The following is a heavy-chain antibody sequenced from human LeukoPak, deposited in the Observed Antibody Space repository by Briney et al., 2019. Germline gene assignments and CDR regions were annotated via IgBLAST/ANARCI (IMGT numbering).Heavy chain of an antibody. CDR2: TNVGNDYT. J-gene: IGHJ4*02. D-gene: IGHD4-11*01. Sequence: GASVTVSFTASGYTFTHYAVHCVRQAPGQRLEWMGWTNVGNDYTESSQKFQDRLTITSDTTATTVYMELSSLRSEDTAVYYCARDDFSTYPGLNYFDYWGQGSLVTVSS. V-gene: IGHV1-3*01. CDR1: GYTFTHYA. CDR3: ARDDFSTYPGLNYFDY.